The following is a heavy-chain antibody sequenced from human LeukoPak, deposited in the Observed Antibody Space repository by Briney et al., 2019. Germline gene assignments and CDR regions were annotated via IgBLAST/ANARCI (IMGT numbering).Heavy chain of an antibody. CDR3: VKGTSTKYYYYGMDV. Sequence: GGSLRLSCSASGFAFSNYATHWVRHAPGKGLEYVAGINSNGGSTFYADSVKGRFTMSGDNSKDTLYLQMSSLRAEDTAVYYCVKGTSTKYYYYGMDVWGQGTTVTVSS. CDR1: GFAFSNYA. CDR2: INSNGGST. V-gene: IGHV3-64D*06. J-gene: IGHJ6*02. D-gene: IGHD2-2*01.